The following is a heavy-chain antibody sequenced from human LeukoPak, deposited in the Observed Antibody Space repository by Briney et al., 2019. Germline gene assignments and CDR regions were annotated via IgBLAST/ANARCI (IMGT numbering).Heavy chain of an antibody. Sequence: SETLSLTCTVSGRSISSYSWSWIRQPAGKGLEWIGRIYTSGSTNYNPSLKSRVTMSVDTSKNQFSLKLSSVTAADTAVYYCARDPLTYYYDSSDAFDIWGQGTMVTVSS. CDR1: GRSISSYS. CDR2: IYTSGST. D-gene: IGHD3-22*01. CDR3: ARDPLTYYYDSSDAFDI. J-gene: IGHJ3*02. V-gene: IGHV4-4*07.